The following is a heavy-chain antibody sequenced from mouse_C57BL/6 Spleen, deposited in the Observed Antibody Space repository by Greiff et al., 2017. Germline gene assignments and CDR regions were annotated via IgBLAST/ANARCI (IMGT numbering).Heavy chain of an antibody. J-gene: IGHJ1*03. CDR2: ISSGSSTI. CDR1: GFTFSDYG. CDR3: ARGPRYRGYFDV. V-gene: IGHV5-17*01. Sequence: DVQLVESGGGLVKPGGSLKLSCAASGFTFSDYGMHWVRQAPGKGLEWVAYISSGSSTIYYADTVKGRFTLSRDNAKNTLFLQMTSLRSEDTAMYYCARGPRYRGYFDVRGTGATETFSS.